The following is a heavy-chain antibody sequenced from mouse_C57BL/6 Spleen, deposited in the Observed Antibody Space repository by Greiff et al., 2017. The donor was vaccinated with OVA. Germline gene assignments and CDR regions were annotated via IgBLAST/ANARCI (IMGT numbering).Heavy chain of an antibody. Sequence: EVKLVESGGGLVQPGESLKLSCESNEYEFPSHDLSWVRKTPEKRLELVAAINSDGGSTYYPDTMERRFIISRDNTKKTLYLQMSSLRSEDTAFDYCARQSSYYAMDYWGQGTSVTVSS. CDR1: EYEFPSHD. V-gene: IGHV5-2*01. CDR3: ARQSSYYAMDY. J-gene: IGHJ4*01. CDR2: INSDGGST. D-gene: IGHD1-1*01.